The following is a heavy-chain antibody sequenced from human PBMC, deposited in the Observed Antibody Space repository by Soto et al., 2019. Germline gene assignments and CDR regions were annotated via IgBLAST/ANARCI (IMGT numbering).Heavy chain of an antibody. Sequence: QVQLQESGPGLVKPSQTLSLTCTVSGGSIRSGGYYWRWIRQHPGKGLEWIGYIYYRGSTYYNPSIKSRVTISVDTYKNTFSRKLSSVTAADTAVYYCARGPGIWGQGTLVTVYS. CDR1: GGSIRSGGYY. V-gene: IGHV4-31*03. CDR3: ARGPGI. J-gene: IGHJ4*02. CDR2: IYYRGST.